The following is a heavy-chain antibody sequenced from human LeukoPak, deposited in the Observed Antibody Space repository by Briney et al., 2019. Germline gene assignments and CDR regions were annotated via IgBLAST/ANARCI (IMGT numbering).Heavy chain of an antibody. V-gene: IGHV3-7*01. D-gene: IGHD2-15*01. CDR1: GFTFSSYW. CDR3: ARDAPPYCSGGSCYSRY. CDR2: IKQDGSEK. Sequence: SGGSLRLSCAASGFTFSSYWMSWVRQAPGKGLEWVANIKQDGSEKYYVDSVKGRFTISRDNAKNSLYLQMNSLRAEDTAVYYRARDAPPYCSGGSCYSRYWGQGTLVTVSS. J-gene: IGHJ4*02.